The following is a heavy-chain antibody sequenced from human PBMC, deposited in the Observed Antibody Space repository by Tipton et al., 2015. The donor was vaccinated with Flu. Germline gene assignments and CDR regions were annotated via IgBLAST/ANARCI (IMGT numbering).Heavy chain of an antibody. V-gene: IGHV3-23*01. CDR2: ISGSGGST. CDR3: ARKIFGDSGFDY. Sequence: SLRLSCAASGFTFSSYAMSWVRQAPGKGLEWVSAISGSGGSTYYADSVKGRFTISRDNSKNTLYLQMNSLRAEDTAVYYCARKIFGDSGFDYWGQGTLVTVSS. CDR1: GFTFSSYA. J-gene: IGHJ4*02. D-gene: IGHD3-3*01.